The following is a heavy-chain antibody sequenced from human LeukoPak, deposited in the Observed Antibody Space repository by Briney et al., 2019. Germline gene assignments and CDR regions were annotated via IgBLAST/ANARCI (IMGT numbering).Heavy chain of an antibody. CDR3: VRAYHPGGWFDP. V-gene: IGHV3-23*01. CDR1: GFTFSNYG. CDR2: ISGSGGST. Sequence: GGSLRLSCAASGFTFSNYGMSWVRQAPRKGLEWVSAISGSGGSTHYADSVKGRFTISRDNSKNTLYLQMNSLTAEDTAVHYCVRAYHPGGWFDPWGQGTLVTVSS. D-gene: IGHD2-2*01. J-gene: IGHJ5*02.